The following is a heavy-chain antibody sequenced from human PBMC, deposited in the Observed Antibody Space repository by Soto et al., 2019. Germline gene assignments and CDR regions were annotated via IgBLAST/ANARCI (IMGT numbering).Heavy chain of an antibody. Sequence: SVKVSCKASGGTFSSYTISWVRQAPGQGLEWMGRIIPILGIANYAQKFQGRVTITADKSTSTAYMELSSLRSEDTAVYYCARDSGYCSGGSGQAAAAIDYLGQGTLVTVSS. CDR2: IIPILGIA. J-gene: IGHJ4*02. CDR3: ARDSGYCSGGSGQAAAAIDY. D-gene: IGHD2-15*01. V-gene: IGHV1-69*04. CDR1: GGTFSSYT.